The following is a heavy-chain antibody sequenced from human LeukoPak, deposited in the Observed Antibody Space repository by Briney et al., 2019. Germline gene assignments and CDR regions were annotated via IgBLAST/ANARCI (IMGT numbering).Heavy chain of an antibody. CDR3: ARGSISGTPNWFDS. J-gene: IGHJ5*01. V-gene: IGHV3-43*02. D-gene: IGHD1-7*01. Sequence: GGSLRLSCAASGFTFDNYAMQWVRQAPGKGLEWVSFIGGHGVGTYYADSVKGRFTISRDNSKNSLYLQMNSLRTEDTALYYCARGSISGTPNWFDSWGQGTLVTVSS. CDR1: GFTFDNYA. CDR2: IGGHGVGT.